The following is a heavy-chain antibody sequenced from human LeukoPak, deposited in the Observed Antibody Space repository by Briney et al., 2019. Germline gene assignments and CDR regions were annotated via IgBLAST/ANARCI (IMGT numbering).Heavy chain of an antibody. CDR2: ISGGGGST. CDR3: ATGLYYYDSSAYYYTHYFDS. V-gene: IGHV3-23*01. J-gene: IGHJ4*02. CDR1: GFTFSSDA. Sequence: AGGSLRLSCAASGFTFSSDAMSWVRQAPGKGLEWVSAISGGGGSTYYAESVKGRFTISRDNSKNTLYLQMNSLRAEDTAVYHCATGLYYYDSSAYYYTHYFDSWGQGTLVTVSS. D-gene: IGHD3-22*01.